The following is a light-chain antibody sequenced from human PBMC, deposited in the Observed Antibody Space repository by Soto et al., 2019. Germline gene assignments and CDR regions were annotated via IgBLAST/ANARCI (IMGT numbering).Light chain of an antibody. Sequence: IVLTPSPATLSLSPGDRATLSCRASQSVSSNYLAWYQQKPGQAPRLLIYGASSRATGIPDRFSGSRSGTDFTLTISRLEPEDFAVYYCQQYGSLSWTFGQGTKVDIK. V-gene: IGKV3-20*01. CDR2: GAS. J-gene: IGKJ1*01. CDR3: QQYGSLSWT. CDR1: QSVSSNY.